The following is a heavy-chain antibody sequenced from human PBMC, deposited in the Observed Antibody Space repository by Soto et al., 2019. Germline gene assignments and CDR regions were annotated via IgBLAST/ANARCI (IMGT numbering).Heavy chain of an antibody. Sequence: PGGSLRLSCAASGGTFSSYARSWVRPDPGKGLEWVSAISGSGGSTYYADSVKGRFTISRDNSKNTLYLQMNSLRAEDTAVYYCAKKGTIAARPHYFDYWGQGTLVTVS. V-gene: IGHV3-23*01. J-gene: IGHJ4*02. D-gene: IGHD6-6*01. CDR2: ISGSGGST. CDR1: GGTFSSYA. CDR3: AKKGTIAARPHYFDY.